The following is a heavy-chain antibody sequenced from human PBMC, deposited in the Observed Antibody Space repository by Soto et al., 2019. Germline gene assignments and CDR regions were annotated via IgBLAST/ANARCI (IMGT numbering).Heavy chain of an antibody. D-gene: IGHD2-2*01. CDR2: IIPIFGTA. CDR1: GGTFSRYA. J-gene: IGHJ4*02. Sequence: QVQLVQSGAEVKKPGSSVKVSCKASGGTFSRYAISWVRQAPGQGLEWMGGIIPIFGTANYAQKFQGRVTISADESTSTAYMELSSLRSEDTAVYYCAREGGISSRPNYFDYWGQGTLVTVSS. V-gene: IGHV1-69*12. CDR3: AREGGISSRPNYFDY.